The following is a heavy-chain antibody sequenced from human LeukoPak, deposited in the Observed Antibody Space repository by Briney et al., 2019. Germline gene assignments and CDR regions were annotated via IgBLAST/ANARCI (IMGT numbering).Heavy chain of an antibody. D-gene: IGHD3-3*01. V-gene: IGHV3-15*01. CDR2: IKSKTDGGTT. CDR1: GFTFSNAW. CDR3: TTARRYYDFWSGYFGDFDY. Sequence: GGSLRLSCAASGFTFSNAWMSWVRQAPGKGLEGVGRIKSKTDGGTTDYAAPVKGRFTISRDDSKNTLNLQMNSLKTEDTAVYYCTTARRYYDFWSGYFGDFDYWGQGTLVTVSS. J-gene: IGHJ4*02.